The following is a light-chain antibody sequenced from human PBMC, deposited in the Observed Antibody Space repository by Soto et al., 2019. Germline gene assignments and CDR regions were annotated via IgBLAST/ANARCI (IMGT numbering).Light chain of an antibody. V-gene: IGKV3-15*01. J-gene: IGKJ1*01. CDR1: QSLISN. CDR3: QQYNDWPPTWT. CDR2: AAS. Sequence: EIVITQSPSTLSVSPGERATLSCRASQSLISNLSYYQQKPGHTPTLLIHAASTRATGIPARFSGSGSETEFTLTITSLQSGDFGVYYCQQYNDWPPTWTFGQGTKVDIK.